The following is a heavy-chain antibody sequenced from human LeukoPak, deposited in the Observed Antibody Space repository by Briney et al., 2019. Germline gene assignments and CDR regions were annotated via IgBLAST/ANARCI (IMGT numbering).Heavy chain of an antibody. CDR1: GFTFSSYG. CDR3: ARDDLFSSGWYDY. CDR2: IWYDGSNK. J-gene: IGHJ4*02. D-gene: IGHD6-19*01. Sequence: GSLRLSCAASGFTFSSYGMHWVRQAPGKGLEWVAVIWYDGSNKYYADSVKGRFTISRDNSKNTLYLQMNSLRAEGTAVYYCARDDLFSSGWYDYWGQGTLVTVSS. V-gene: IGHV3-33*01.